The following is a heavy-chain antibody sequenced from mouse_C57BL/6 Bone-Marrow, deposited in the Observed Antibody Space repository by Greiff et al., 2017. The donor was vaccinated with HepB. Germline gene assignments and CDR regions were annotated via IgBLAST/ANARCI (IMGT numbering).Heavy chain of an antibody. CDR1: GYSFTDYN. D-gene: IGHD1-1*01. J-gene: IGHJ4*01. Sequence: EVKLMESGPELVKPGASVKISCKASGYSFTDYNMNWVKQSNGKSLEWIGVINPNYGTTSYNQKFKGKATLTVDQSSSTAYMQLNSLTSEDSAVYYCARPHYYGSRTPYAMDYWGQGTSVTVSS. CDR2: INPNYGTT. V-gene: IGHV1-39*01. CDR3: ARPHYYGSRTPYAMDY.